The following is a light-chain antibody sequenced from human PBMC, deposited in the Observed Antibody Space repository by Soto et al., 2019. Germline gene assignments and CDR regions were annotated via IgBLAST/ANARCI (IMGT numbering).Light chain of an antibody. CDR2: GAS. CDR1: QSVSSNF. Sequence: ENVLTQSPGTLSLSPGERATLSCRARQSVSSNFLAWYQQKPGQAPRLLIYGASNRATGIPDRFSGSGSGTDFTLTISRLEPDDFAVYYCQQYDSSPRTFGQGTKVEIK. J-gene: IGKJ1*01. CDR3: QQYDSSPRT. V-gene: IGKV3-20*01.